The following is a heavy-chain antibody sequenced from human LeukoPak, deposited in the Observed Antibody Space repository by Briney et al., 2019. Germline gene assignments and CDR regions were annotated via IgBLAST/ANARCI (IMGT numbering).Heavy chain of an antibody. Sequence: ASVKVSCKASGYTFTSYYTHWVRQAPGQGLEWMGIINPSGGSTSYAQKFQGRVTMTRDTSTSTVYMELSSLRSEDTAVYYCARAVLLWFGELLLDPWGQGTLVTVSS. CDR3: ARAVLLWFGELLLDP. V-gene: IGHV1-46*03. CDR2: INPSGGST. D-gene: IGHD3-10*01. J-gene: IGHJ5*02. CDR1: GYTFTSYY.